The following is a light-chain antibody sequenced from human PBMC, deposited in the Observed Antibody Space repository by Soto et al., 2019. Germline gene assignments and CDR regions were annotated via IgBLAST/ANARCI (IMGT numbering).Light chain of an antibody. CDR3: SSFTSTTSLYV. CDR1: GSDIAGYNY. V-gene: IGLV2-14*01. Sequence: QSALAQPASVSGSPGQSITISCTGTGSDIAGYNYVSWFQQHPGKAPKLMMYQVTIRPSGVSNRFSGAKSGNTASLIISGLQAEDEAEYYCSSFTSTTSLYVFGTGTKVTVL. J-gene: IGLJ1*01. CDR2: QVT.